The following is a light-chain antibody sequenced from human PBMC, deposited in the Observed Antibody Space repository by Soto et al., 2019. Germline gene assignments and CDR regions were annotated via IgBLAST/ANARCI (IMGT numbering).Light chain of an antibody. V-gene: IGKV3-11*01. Sequence: IVLTQSPSSLSSSPGERATISCRASHSVSSYLAWYQQKPGQAPRLLIYDASSGATGVPSSFSGSVSVTDITLTTSSLEPEDAAVYYCQQRSNWITFGQGTRLEIK. CDR2: DAS. CDR1: HSVSSY. CDR3: QQRSNWIT. J-gene: IGKJ5*01.